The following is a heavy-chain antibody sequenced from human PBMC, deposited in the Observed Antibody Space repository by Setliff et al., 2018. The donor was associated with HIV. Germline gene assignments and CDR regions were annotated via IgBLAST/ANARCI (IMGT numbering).Heavy chain of an antibody. J-gene: IGHJ6*03. CDR3: ARIAVGGSHGPDYHMDV. V-gene: IGHV1-8*03. Sequence: ASVKVSCKASGYTFNNFDINWARQTAGQGLEWVGWMNPKTGNTGYAHRFQGRVSITRSTSTGTAYMELTGLKPEDTAAYFCARIAVGGSHGPDYHMDVWGGGTMVTVSS. CDR1: GYTFNNFD. D-gene: IGHD6-13*01. CDR2: MNPKTGNT.